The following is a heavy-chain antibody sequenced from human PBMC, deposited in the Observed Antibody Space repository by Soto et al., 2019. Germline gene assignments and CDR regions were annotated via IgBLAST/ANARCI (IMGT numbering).Heavy chain of an antibody. J-gene: IGHJ5*02. Sequence: SDTVSLPFTVCGRTIRSSSFHWGWIRQPPGKGLEWIGSIYYSRTTSYSPSLKSRVAISVDTSKNQCSLELSSVTAEDTAVYFCAKDLRGRLVPTRLDPWVQGTLVTV. CDR3: AKDLRGRLVPTRLDP. D-gene: IGHD2-2*01. V-gene: IGHV4-39*07. CDR2: IYYSRTT. CDR1: GRTIRSSSFH.